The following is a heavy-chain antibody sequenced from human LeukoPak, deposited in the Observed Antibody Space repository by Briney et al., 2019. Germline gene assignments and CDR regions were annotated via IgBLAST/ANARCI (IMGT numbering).Heavy chain of an antibody. V-gene: IGHV3-48*01. Sequence: GGSLRLSCAASGFTFSSYSMNWVRQAPGKGLEWVSYISSSSSTIYYADSVKGRFTISRDNAKTSLYLQMNSLRAEDTAVYYCARVNYFYYYVDVWGKGTTVTVSS. CDR2: ISSSSSTI. CDR3: ARVNYFYYYVDV. J-gene: IGHJ6*03. CDR1: GFTFSSYS.